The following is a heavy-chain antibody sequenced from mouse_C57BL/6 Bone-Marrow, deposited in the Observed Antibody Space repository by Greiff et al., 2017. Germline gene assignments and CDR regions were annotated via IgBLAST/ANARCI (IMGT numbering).Heavy chain of an antibody. Sequence: VQLQQSDAELVKPGASVKISCKASGYTFTDHTIHWMKQRPEQGLEWIGYIFPRDGSTKYNEKFKGKATLTADKSSSTAYMQLNSLTSEDSAVYFCARWKASWDCFDFGGQGTTPTVTA. D-gene: IGHD3-3*01. CDR2: IFPRDGST. CDR3: ARWKASWDCFDF. V-gene: IGHV1-78*01. CDR1: GYTFTDHT. J-gene: IGHJ2*01.